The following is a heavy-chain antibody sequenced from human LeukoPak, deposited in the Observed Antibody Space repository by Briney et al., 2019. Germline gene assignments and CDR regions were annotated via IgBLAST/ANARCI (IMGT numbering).Heavy chain of an antibody. D-gene: IGHD4-23*01. J-gene: IGHJ4*02. CDR1: GFTFSKAW. CDR2: IYSGGTV. Sequence: PGGSLRLSCVASGFTFSKAWMSWVRQAPGKGLEWASVIYSGGTVYYADSVKGRFTISRDNSKNTLYLQMNSLRAEDTAVYYCGVNSDYWGQGTLVTVSS. V-gene: IGHV3-53*01. CDR3: GVNSDY.